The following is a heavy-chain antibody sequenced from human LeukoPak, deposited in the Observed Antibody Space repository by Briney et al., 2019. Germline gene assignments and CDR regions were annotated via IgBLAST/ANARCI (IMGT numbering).Heavy chain of an antibody. J-gene: IGHJ3*02. Sequence: GASVKVSCKASGYTFTGYYMHWVRQAPGQGLEWMGWINPNSGGTNYAQKFQGSVTMTRDTSISTAYMELSRLRSDDTAVYYCARDLGWLQLIGAFDIWGQGTMVTVSS. V-gene: IGHV1-2*02. CDR1: GYTFTGYY. CDR3: ARDLGWLQLIGAFDI. D-gene: IGHD5-24*01. CDR2: INPNSGGT.